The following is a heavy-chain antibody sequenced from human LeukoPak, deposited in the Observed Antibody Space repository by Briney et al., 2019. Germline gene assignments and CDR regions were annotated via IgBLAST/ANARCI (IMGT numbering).Heavy chain of an antibody. Sequence: GRSLRLSCAASGFTFSDYYMSWIRQAPGKGLEWVSYISSSGSTIYYADSVKGRFTISRDNAKNSLYLQMNSLRAEDTAVYYCAKTGDLYCSSTSCYTGFDNWFDPWGQGTLVTVSS. D-gene: IGHD2-2*02. V-gene: IGHV3-11*01. CDR2: ISSSGSTI. J-gene: IGHJ5*02. CDR1: GFTFSDYY. CDR3: AKTGDLYCSSTSCYTGFDNWFDP.